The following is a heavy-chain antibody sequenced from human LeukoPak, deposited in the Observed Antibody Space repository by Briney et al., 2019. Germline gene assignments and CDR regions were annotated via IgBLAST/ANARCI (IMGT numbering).Heavy chain of an antibody. CDR2: MNLDGSEK. CDR1: GFTFTSHW. D-gene: IGHD2-8*01. Sequence: GGSLRLSCAASGFTFTSHWMSWVRQAPGKGLEWVARMNLDGSEKYYVDSVKGRFTISRDNAKTSLSLEMNGLRAEDTAVYYCARDATYCTNGVCYTRFDYWGQGTLVTVSS. J-gene: IGHJ4*02. V-gene: IGHV3-7*01. CDR3: ARDATYCTNGVCYTRFDY.